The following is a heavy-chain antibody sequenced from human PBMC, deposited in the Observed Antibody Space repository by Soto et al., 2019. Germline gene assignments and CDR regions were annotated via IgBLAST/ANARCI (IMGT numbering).Heavy chain of an antibody. D-gene: IGHD7-27*01. V-gene: IGHV3-9*01. CDR1: GFSFDDYD. CDR2: ISWNSERI. CDR3: AKDKFRGMGISSYVDS. Sequence: EVQLVESGGGLVQPGRSLRLSCVASGFSFDDYDIHWVRQAPGKGLEWVSGISWNSERIVYADSVRGRFTISRDNAKNSLYLQMNSLAPEDTAFYYCAKDKFRGMGISSYVDSWGQGTLVIVS. J-gene: IGHJ4*02.